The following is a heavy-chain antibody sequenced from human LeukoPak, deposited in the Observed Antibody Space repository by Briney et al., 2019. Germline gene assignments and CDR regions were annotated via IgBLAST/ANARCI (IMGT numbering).Heavy chain of an antibody. Sequence: PSETLSLTCTVSGGSISSYYWSWIRQPPGKGLEWIGRFYYSGSTNYNPSLKSRVTISVDTSKNQFSLKLSSVTAADTAVYYCVYYYGSGSVEYWGQGTLVTVSS. CDR3: VYYYGSGSVEY. CDR1: GGSISSYY. J-gene: IGHJ4*02. V-gene: IGHV4-59*05. D-gene: IGHD3-10*01. CDR2: FYYSGST.